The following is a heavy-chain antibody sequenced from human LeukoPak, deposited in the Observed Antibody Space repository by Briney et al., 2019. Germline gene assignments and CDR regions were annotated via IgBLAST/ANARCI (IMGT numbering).Heavy chain of an antibody. J-gene: IGHJ6*02. CDR1: GYTLTSYG. V-gene: IGHV1-18*01. Sequence: ASVKVSCKASGYTLTSYGISWVRQAPGQGLEWMGWISAYNGNTNYAQKLQGRVTMTTDTSTSTAYMELRSLRSDDTAVYYCARANQQLASYYYYYGMDVWGQGTTVTVSS. CDR3: ARANQQLASYYYYYGMDV. D-gene: IGHD6-13*01. CDR2: ISAYNGNT.